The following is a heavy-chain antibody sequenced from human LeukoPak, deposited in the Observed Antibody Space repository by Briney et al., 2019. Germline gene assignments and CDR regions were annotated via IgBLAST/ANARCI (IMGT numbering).Heavy chain of an antibody. CDR1: GVSISSYFY. J-gene: IGHJ4*02. CDR3: ARERLDIVATMHFDY. CDR2: IYSSGSS. V-gene: IGHV4-4*07. D-gene: IGHD5-12*01. Sequence: SETLSLTCTVSGVSISSYFYYSWIRQPAGKGLEWIGRIYSSGSSNHNPSLKSRVTMSVDTSKNQFSLKLSSVTAADTAVYYCARERLDIVATMHFDYWGQGTLVTVSS.